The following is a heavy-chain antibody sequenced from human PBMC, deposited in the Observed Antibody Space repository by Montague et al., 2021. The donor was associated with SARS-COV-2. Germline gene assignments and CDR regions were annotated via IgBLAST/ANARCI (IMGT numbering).Heavy chain of an antibody. CDR1: GDNVSSNSAA. D-gene: IGHD6-13*01. J-gene: IGHJ6*02. V-gene: IGHV6-1*01. Sequence: CAISGDNVSSNSAAWKWIRQSPSRGLEWLGRTYYRSKWHNDYAESVKSRITINPDTSKNQISLQLNSVTPEDTAVYYCARGSQVGSWPPTDSGMDVWGQGTRTAVSS. CDR3: ARGSQVGSWPPTDSGMDV. CDR2: TYYRSKWHN.